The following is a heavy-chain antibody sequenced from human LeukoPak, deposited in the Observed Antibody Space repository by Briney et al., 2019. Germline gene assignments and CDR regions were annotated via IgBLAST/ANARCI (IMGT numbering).Heavy chain of an antibody. V-gene: IGHV3-23*01. CDR3: AKVRGMVRGVSDFDY. Sequence: GGSLRLSCAASGFTFNSYAMSWVRQAPGKGLEWVSAISGSGGSTYYADSVKGRFTISRDNSKNTLYLQMNSLRAEDTAVYYCAKVRGMVRGVSDFDYWSQGTLVTVSS. CDR2: ISGSGGST. D-gene: IGHD3-10*01. CDR1: GFTFNSYA. J-gene: IGHJ4*02.